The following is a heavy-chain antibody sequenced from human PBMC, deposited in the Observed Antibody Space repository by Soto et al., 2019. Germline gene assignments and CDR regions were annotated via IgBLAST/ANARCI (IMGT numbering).Heavy chain of an antibody. J-gene: IGHJ6*02. CDR3: ARAHGMDV. V-gene: IGHV5-51*01. CDR1: GFSFTSSW. CDR2: IYPGDSDT. Sequence: GESLKISCQGSGFSFTSSWIGWVRQMPGKGLEWMGLIYPGDSDTRYSPSFQGQVTISADKSISTAYLQWSSLKASDTAIDYCARAHGMDVWGQGTTVTVSS.